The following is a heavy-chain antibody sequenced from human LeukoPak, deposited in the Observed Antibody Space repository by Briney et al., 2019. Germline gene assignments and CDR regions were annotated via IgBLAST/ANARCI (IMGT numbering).Heavy chain of an antibody. CDR2: ISSNGGST. J-gene: IGHJ3*02. CDR1: GFTFSSSA. D-gene: IGHD5-24*01. CDR3: VREGVEMATISAFDI. V-gene: IGHV3-64D*09. Sequence: PGGSLRLSCSASGFTFSSSAMHRVCQAPGKGLEYVSAISSNGGSTYYADSVKGRFTISRDNSKNTLYLQMSSLRAEDTAVYYCVREGVEMATISAFDIWGQGRMVTVSS.